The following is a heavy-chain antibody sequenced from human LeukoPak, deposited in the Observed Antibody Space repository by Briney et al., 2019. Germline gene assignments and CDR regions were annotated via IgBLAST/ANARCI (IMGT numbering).Heavy chain of an antibody. Sequence: SVKVSCKASGFTFTSSAMQWVRLARGQRLEWIGWIVVGSGNTNYAQKFQERVTITRDMSTSTAYMELSSLRSEDTAVYYCAASGVVDTAMVGYYYYGMDVWGQGTTVTVSS. CDR1: GFTFTSSA. CDR2: IVVGSGNT. V-gene: IGHV1-58*02. CDR3: AASGVVDTAMVGYYYYGMDV. J-gene: IGHJ6*02. D-gene: IGHD5-18*01.